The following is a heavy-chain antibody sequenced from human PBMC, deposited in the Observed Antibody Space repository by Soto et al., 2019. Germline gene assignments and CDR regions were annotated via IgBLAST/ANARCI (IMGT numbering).Heavy chain of an antibody. Sequence: GGSLRLSCAASGFTFDSHSMSWVRQGPGMGLEWISSISASGGTTFYADSVKGRFTISRDKSKRSLYVQMKTLRVEDAAVYYCARRLLPQRGFHQTSHVLDVWGQGITVTVS. V-gene: IGHV3-23*01. D-gene: IGHD3-16*01. CDR3: ARRLLPQRGFHQTSHVLDV. CDR1: GFTFDSHS. J-gene: IGHJ6*01. CDR2: ISASGGTT.